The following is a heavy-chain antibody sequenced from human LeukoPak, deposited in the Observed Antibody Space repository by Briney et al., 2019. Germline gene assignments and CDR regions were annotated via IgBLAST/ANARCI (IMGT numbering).Heavy chain of an antibody. V-gene: IGHV1-69*05. Sequence: ASVKVSCKASGGTFSSYAISWVRQAPGQGLEWMGGIIPIFGTANYAQKFQGRVTITTDESTSTAYMELSSLRSEDTAVYYCARAVVRGVNPYYYYYYMDVWGKGTTVTVS. CDR1: GGTFSSYA. CDR2: IIPIFGTA. J-gene: IGHJ6*03. D-gene: IGHD3-10*01. CDR3: ARAVVRGVNPYYYYYYMDV.